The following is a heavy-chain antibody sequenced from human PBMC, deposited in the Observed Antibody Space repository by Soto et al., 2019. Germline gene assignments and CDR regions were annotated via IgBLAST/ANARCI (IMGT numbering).Heavy chain of an antibody. CDR3: ARDGVGGTVFFGYLDY. D-gene: IGHD1-26*01. Sequence: QVQLVESGGGVVQPGRSLRLSCAVSEIIFSGYGMHWVRQAPGKGLEWVAVIRFDGSNIHYADSVKGRFTISRDNSKNTLYLQMDRQRAEDTAVYYCARDGVGGTVFFGYLDYWGQGALVTVSS. V-gene: IGHV3-33*01. CDR1: EIIFSGYG. J-gene: IGHJ4*02. CDR2: IRFDGSNI.